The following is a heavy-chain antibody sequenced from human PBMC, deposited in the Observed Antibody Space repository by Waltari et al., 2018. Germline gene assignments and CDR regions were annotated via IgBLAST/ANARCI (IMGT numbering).Heavy chain of an antibody. Sequence: QVQLVESGGGVVQPGRSLRLSCAASGFTFSRYGMHGVTQAPGKGLEWVAVISYDGSNKYYADSVKGRFTISRDNSKNTLYLQMNSLRAEDTAVYYCAKEMTTVTTGRGGDYWGQGTLVTVSS. CDR1: GFTFSRYG. CDR2: ISYDGSNK. V-gene: IGHV3-30*18. CDR3: AKEMTTVTTGRGGDY. D-gene: IGHD4-17*01. J-gene: IGHJ4*02.